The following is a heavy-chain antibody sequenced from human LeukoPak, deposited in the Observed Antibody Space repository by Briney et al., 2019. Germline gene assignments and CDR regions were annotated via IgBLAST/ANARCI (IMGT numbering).Heavy chain of an antibody. Sequence: GGSLRLSCAASGFTFSNAWMSWVRQAPGKGLEWVGRIKSKTDGGTTDYAAPVKGRFTLSRDDSKNTLYLQMHSLKTEDTAVYYCTRDHYGDEFDYWGQGTLVTVSS. V-gene: IGHV3-15*01. CDR3: TRDHYGDEFDY. D-gene: IGHD4-17*01. J-gene: IGHJ4*02. CDR2: IKSKTDGGTT. CDR1: GFTFSNAW.